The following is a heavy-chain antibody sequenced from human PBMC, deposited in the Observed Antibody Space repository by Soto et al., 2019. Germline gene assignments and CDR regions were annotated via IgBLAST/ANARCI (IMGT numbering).Heavy chain of an antibody. CDR3: AKSAPMDAGDKYYYDF. D-gene: IGHD4-17*01. CDR1: GGTFSTFG. Sequence: SSVKVSCKASGGTFSTFGISWVRQAPVQGLEWMGGIIPFFGTARYSQKFEDRITIAADESTNTVYMDLRSLTSEDTAIYYCAKSAPMDAGDKYYYDFWGQGALVTVSS. J-gene: IGHJ4*02. V-gene: IGHV1-69*13. CDR2: IIPFFGTA.